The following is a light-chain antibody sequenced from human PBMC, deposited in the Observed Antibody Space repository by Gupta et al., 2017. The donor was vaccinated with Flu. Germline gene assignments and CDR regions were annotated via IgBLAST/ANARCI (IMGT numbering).Light chain of an antibody. CDR3: AAWDNSLNGVA. V-gene: IGLV1-44*01. Sequence: QSVLTQPLSASGTPGQTATISCSGTSSNIGNNNVNWYQHLPGTAPKLLIYSNNQQSSGVPDRFSGSKSGTSASLAISGLQSEDEADYYCAAWDNSLNGVAFGGGTKLTVL. CDR1: SSNIGNNN. CDR2: SNN. J-gene: IGLJ2*01.